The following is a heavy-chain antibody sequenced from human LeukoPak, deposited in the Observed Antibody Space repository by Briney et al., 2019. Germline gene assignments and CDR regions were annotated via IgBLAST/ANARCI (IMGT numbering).Heavy chain of an antibody. J-gene: IGHJ6*03. CDR3: ARVSSMGSSIDV. CDR2: IHTSGST. CDR1: GGSISSYY. D-gene: IGHD2/OR15-2a*01. Sequence: PSETLSLTCTVSGGSISSYYWGWIRQPAGKGLEWIGRIHTSGSTNYNPSLKSRVTMSVDTSKNQFSLKLNSVTAADTAVYYCARVSSMGSSIDVGGRGTTVTVSS. V-gene: IGHV4-4*07.